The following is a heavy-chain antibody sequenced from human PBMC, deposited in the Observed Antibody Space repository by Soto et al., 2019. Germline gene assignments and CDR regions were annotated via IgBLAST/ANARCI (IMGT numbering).Heavy chain of an antibody. CDR1: GGSFSGYY. CDR3: ARDSSGWQNYYYYYGMDV. Sequence: QVQLQQWGAGLLKPSETLSLTCAVYGGSFSGYYWSWIRQPPGKGLEWIGEINHSGSTNYNPSLKSRVTISVETSKNQFSLKLSSVTAADKAVYYCARDSSGWQNYYYYYGMDVWGQGTTVTVSS. J-gene: IGHJ6*02. V-gene: IGHV4-34*01. CDR2: INHSGST. D-gene: IGHD6-19*01.